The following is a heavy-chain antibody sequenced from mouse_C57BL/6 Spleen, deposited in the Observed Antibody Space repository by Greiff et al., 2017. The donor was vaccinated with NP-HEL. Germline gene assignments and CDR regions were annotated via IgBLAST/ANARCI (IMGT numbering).Heavy chain of an antibody. Sequence: QVQLKQSGPELVKPGASVKISCKASGYSFTSYYIHWVKQRPGQGLAWIGWIYPGSGNTKYNEKFKGKATLTADTSSSTAYMQLSSLTSEDSAVYYCARGAYGSSYEAMDDWGKGTSVTVSS. CDR3: ARGAYGSSYEAMDD. V-gene: IGHV1-66*01. D-gene: IGHD1-1*01. J-gene: IGHJ4*01. CDR1: GYSFTSYY. CDR2: IYPGSGNT.